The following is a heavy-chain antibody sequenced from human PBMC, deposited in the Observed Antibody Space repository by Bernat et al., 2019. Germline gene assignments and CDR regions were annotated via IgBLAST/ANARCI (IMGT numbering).Heavy chain of an antibody. CDR1: GGSISSSSYY. Sequence: QLQLQESGPGLVKPSETLSLTCTVSGGSISSSSYYWGWIRQPPGKGLEWIGSIYYSGSTYYNPSLKSRVTISVDTSKNQFSLKLSSVTAADTAVYYCSRLAGEDYFDYWGQGTLVTVSS. D-gene: IGHD3-16*01. J-gene: IGHJ4*02. V-gene: IGHV4-39*01. CDR3: SRLAGEDYFDY. CDR2: IYYSGST.